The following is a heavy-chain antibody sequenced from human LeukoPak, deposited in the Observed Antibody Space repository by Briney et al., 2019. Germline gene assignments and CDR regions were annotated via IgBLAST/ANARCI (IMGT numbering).Heavy chain of an antibody. CDR2: INPNSGGT. D-gene: IGHD2-15*01. J-gene: IGHJ5*02. CDR1: GYTFTGYY. CDR3: ARTPIVVVVAATNNWFDP. Sequence: GASVEVSCKASGYTFTGYYMHWVRQAPGQGLEWMGWINPNSGGTNYAQKFQGRVTMTRDTSISTAYMELSRLRSDDTAVYYCARTPIVVVVAATNNWFDPWGQGTLVTVSS. V-gene: IGHV1-2*02.